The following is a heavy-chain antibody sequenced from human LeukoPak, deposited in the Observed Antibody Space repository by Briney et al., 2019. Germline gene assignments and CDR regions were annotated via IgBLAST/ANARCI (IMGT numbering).Heavy chain of an antibody. Sequence: SQTLSLTCTVSGGSISSGSYYWSWIRQPAGKGLEWIGRIYTSGSTNYNPSLKSRVTISVDTSKNQFSLKLSSVTAADTAVYYCARHIALLWFGESQNWFDPWGQGTLVTVSS. J-gene: IGHJ5*02. CDR3: ARHIALLWFGESQNWFDP. CDR2: IYTSGST. CDR1: GGSISSGSYY. D-gene: IGHD3-10*01. V-gene: IGHV4-61*02.